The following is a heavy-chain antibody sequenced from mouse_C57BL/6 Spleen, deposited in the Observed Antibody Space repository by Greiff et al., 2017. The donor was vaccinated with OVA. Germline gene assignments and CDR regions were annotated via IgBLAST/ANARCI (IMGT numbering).Heavy chain of an antibody. D-gene: IGHD2-5*01. Sequence: EVQGVESGGGLVKPGGSLKLSCAASGFTFSSYAMSWVRQTPEKRLEWVATISDGGSYTYYPDNVKGRFTISRDNAKNNLYLQMSHLKSEDTAMYYCARESNPRAMDYWGQGTSVTVSS. J-gene: IGHJ4*01. CDR3: ARESNPRAMDY. V-gene: IGHV5-4*01. CDR1: GFTFSSYA. CDR2: ISDGGSYT.